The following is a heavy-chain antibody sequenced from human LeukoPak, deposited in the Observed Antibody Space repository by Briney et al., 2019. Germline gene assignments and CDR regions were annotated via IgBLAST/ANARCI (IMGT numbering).Heavy chain of an antibody. CDR3: ARGGSSGWYWVDY. CDR1: GFTFSSYG. Sequence: GGPLRLSCAASGFTFSSYGMHWVRQAPGKGLEWVAVIWYDGSNKYYADSVKGRFTISRDNSKNTLYLQMNSLRAEDTAVYYCARGGSSGWYWVDYWGQGTLVTVSS. D-gene: IGHD6-19*01. V-gene: IGHV3-33*08. J-gene: IGHJ4*02. CDR2: IWYDGSNK.